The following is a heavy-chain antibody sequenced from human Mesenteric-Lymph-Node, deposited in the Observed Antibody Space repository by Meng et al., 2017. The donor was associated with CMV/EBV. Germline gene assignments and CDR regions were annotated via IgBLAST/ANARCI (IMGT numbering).Heavy chain of an antibody. CDR3: AREEEGATEGDGY. J-gene: IGHJ4*02. D-gene: IGHD1-26*01. CDR2: ISSSGSTI. V-gene: IGHV3-48*04. Sequence: GGSLRLSCAASGFTFSSYAMSWVRQAPGKGLEWVSYISSSGSTIYYADSVKGRFTIPRDNAKNSLYLQMNSLRAEDTAVYYCAREEEGATEGDGYWGQGTLVTVSS. CDR1: GFTFSSYA.